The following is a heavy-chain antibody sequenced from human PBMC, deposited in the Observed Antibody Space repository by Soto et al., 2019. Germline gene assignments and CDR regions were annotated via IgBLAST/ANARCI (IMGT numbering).Heavy chain of an antibody. J-gene: IGHJ4*02. CDR1: RDSFSASG. V-gene: IGHV1-69*01. CDR2: FIPIFGTA. D-gene: IGHD5-18*01. Sequence: QVLMVQSGAEVKKPGSSVKVSCRAGRDSFSASGFSWVRQAPGQGLEWVGGFIPIFGTANYAQKFQDRVTVTADESTNTVYMELSSLRSEDTAVYYCARSGYSYGPNMDWGQGTLVTVSS. CDR3: ARSGYSYGPNMD.